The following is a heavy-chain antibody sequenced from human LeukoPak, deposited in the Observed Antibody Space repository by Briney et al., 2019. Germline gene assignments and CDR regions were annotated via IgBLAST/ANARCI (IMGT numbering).Heavy chain of an antibody. CDR3: ARAPRPYCSGGSCYTFDY. V-gene: IGHV3-30*04. CDR2: ISYDGSNK. Sequence: GGSLRLSCAASGFTFSSYAMHWVRQAPGKGLEWVAVISYDGSNKYYADSVKGRFTISRDNSKNTLYLQMNSLRAEDTAVCYCARAPRPYCSGGSCYTFDYWGQGTLVTVSS. J-gene: IGHJ4*02. D-gene: IGHD2-15*01. CDR1: GFTFSSYA.